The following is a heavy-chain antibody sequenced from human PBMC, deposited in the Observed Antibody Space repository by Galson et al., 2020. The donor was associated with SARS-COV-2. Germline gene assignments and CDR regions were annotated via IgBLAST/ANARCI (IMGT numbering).Heavy chain of an antibody. D-gene: IGHD2-21*02. J-gene: IGHJ6*02. Sequence: ALVKVSCKASGYTFTGYYMHWVRQAPGQGLEWMGWINPNSGGTNYAQKFQGRVTMTRDTSISTAYMELSRLRSDDTAVYYCARLLAYCGGDCYSDYYYYYGMDVWGQGTTVTVSS. CDR2: INPNSGGT. CDR1: GYTFTGYY. CDR3: ARLLAYCGGDCYSDYYYYYGMDV. V-gene: IGHV1-2*02.